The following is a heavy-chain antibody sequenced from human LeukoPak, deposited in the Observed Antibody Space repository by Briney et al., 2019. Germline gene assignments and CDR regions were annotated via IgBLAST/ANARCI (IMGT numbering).Heavy chain of an antibody. CDR3: ARDNRYRSFWFDP. D-gene: IGHD5-18*01. CDR2: IIPIFGTA. Sequence: ASVKVSCKSSGGTFSSYAICWVRPAPGQGLEWMGGIIPIFGTANYAQKFQGRVTITTDESTSTAYMELSSLRSEDTAVYYCARDNRYRSFWFDPWGQGTLVTVSS. J-gene: IGHJ5*02. CDR1: GGTFSSYA. V-gene: IGHV1-69*05.